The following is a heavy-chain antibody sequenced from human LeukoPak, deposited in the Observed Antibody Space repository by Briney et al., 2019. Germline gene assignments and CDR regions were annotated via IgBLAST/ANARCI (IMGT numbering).Heavy chain of an antibody. CDR2: INPNSGGT. D-gene: IGHD6-6*01. CDR1: GYTFTGYH. Sequence: ASVKVSCKASGYTFTGYHIHWVRQAPGQGLEWMGWINPNSGGTNFAPKFHGRVSMTRDSYISTAYMELSSLRSEDTAVYYCASSAVWLMGETGIAARRRRNPAFDYWGQGTLVTVSS. CDR3: ASSAVWLMGETGIAARRRRNPAFDY. J-gene: IGHJ4*02. V-gene: IGHV1-2*02.